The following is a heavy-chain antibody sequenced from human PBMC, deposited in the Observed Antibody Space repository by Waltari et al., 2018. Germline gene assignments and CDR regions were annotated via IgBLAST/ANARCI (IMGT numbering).Heavy chain of an antibody. V-gene: IGHV3-30*18. Sequence: QVQLVESGGGVVQPGRSLRLSCAASGFTFSDYGIHWVRQAPGKGLEWVAVISYDGSNKYYGDSVNGRFTISRDNSKNTLYLQMNSLRVEDTAVYYCAKPASERGYGGNSRGKDYWGQGTLVTVSS. CDR3: AKPASERGYGGNSRGKDY. CDR2: ISYDGSNK. J-gene: IGHJ4*02. D-gene: IGHD2-21*02. CDR1: GFTFSDYG.